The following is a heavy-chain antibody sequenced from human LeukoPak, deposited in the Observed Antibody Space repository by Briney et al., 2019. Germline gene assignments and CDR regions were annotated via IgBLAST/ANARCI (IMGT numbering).Heavy chain of an antibody. CDR3: ARDLGPFDP. D-gene: IGHD7-27*01. CDR2: IKQDGSEK. V-gene: IGHV3-7*01. CDR1: GFTFSTYW. Sequence: GGSLRLSCAASGFTFSTYWMSWVRQAPGKGLEWVAKIKQDGSEKYYVDSVKGQFTISRDNAKNSLYLQMNSLRAEDTAVYYCARDLGPFDPWGQGTLVTVSS. J-gene: IGHJ5*02.